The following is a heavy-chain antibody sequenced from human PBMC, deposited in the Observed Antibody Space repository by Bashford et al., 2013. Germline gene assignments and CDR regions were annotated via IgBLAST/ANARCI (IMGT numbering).Heavy chain of an antibody. J-gene: IGHJ4*02. CDR2: LSQWEN. V-gene: IGHV4-31*03. CDR1: GDSSISDDEL. Sequence: TLSLTCTVSGDSSISDDELLGVGPPPPREGPGVDWGHLSQWENPLQPSLESRVTISVDTSKNQFSLTLRSVTAADTAIYYCAKSAGDYSYIGHYYFNYWGQGTLVTVSS. CDR3: AKSAGDYSYIGHYYFNY. D-gene: IGHD4-17*01.